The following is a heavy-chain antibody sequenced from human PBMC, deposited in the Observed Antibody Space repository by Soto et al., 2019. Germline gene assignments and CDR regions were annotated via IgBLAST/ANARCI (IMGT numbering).Heavy chain of an antibody. V-gene: IGHV5-10-1*01. CDR2: IDPSDSYR. Sequence: GESLKISCKGSGDSFLDYWISWVRQMPGKGLEWMGRIDPSDSYRTYSPSFQGHVTISVDKSITTAYLQWSSLKASDTAIYYCARHRMSPTNYDMDVWGQGTTVTVSS. CDR1: GDSFLDYW. CDR3: ARHRMSPTNYDMDV. D-gene: IGHD2-8*01. J-gene: IGHJ6*02.